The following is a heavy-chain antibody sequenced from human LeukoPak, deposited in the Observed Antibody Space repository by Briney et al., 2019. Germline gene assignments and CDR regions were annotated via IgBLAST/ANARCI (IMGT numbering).Heavy chain of an antibody. CDR3: ATGAYYGSGSYDSRSNWFDP. Sequence: ASVKVSCKVSVYTLTELSMHWVRQAPGKGLEWMGGFDPEDGETIYAQKFQGRVTMTEDTSTDTAYMELSSLRSEDTAVYYCATGAYYGSGSYDSRSNWFDPWGQGTLVTVSS. J-gene: IGHJ5*02. CDR1: VYTLTELS. D-gene: IGHD3-10*01. V-gene: IGHV1-24*01. CDR2: FDPEDGET.